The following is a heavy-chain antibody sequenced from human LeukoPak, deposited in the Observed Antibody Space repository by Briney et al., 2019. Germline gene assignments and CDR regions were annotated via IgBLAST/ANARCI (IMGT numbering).Heavy chain of an antibody. D-gene: IGHD3-10*01. CDR2: ISYDGSNK. Sequence: GRSLRLSCAASGFTISSYGMHWVRQAPGKGLEWVAVISYDGSNKYYADSVKGRFTISRDNSKNTLYLQMNSLRAEDTAVYYCAKVGSNSSYGMDVWGQGTTVTVSS. V-gene: IGHV3-30*18. J-gene: IGHJ6*02. CDR3: AKVGSNSSYGMDV. CDR1: GFTISSYG.